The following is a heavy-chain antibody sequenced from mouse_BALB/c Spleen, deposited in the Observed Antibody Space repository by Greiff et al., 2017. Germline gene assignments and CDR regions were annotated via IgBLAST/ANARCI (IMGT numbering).Heavy chain of an antibody. V-gene: IGHV5-17*02. CDR3: ARSHYLSAMDY. CDR2: ISSGSSTI. CDR1: GFTFSSFG. J-gene: IGHJ4*01. Sequence: EVMLVESGGGLVQPGGSRKLSCAASGFTFSSFGMHWVRQAPEKGLEWVAYISSGSSTIYYADTVKGRFTISRDNPKNTLFLQMTSLRSEDTAMYYCARSHYLSAMDYWGQGTSVTVSS. D-gene: IGHD1-2*01.